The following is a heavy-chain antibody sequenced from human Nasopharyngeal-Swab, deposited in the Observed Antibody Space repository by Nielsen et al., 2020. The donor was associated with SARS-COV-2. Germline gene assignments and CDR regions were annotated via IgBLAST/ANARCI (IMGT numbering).Heavy chain of an antibody. CDR1: GDSISSYY. Sequence: SETLSLTCTVSGDSISSYYWTWIRQSAGKGLEWIGSIYSSGTTNYNPSPKSRVIISVDTSKNQFSLELGSVTAADTAVYSWARDGCYKIDNWGQGTLVTVSS. CDR3: ARDGCYKIDN. CDR2: IYSSGTT. V-gene: IGHV4-4*07. J-gene: IGHJ4*02. D-gene: IGHD1-26*01.